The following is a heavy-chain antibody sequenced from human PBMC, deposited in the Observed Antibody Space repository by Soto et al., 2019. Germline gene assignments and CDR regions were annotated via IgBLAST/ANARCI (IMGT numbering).Heavy chain of an antibody. CDR3: ARETCPSSTSCYAAGD. V-gene: IGHV4-31*03. J-gene: IGHJ4*02. CDR1: GGSISSGGYY. D-gene: IGHD2-2*01. CDR2: IYYSGST. Sequence: QVQLQESGPGLVKPSQTLSLTCTVSGGSISSGGYYWSWIRQHPGKGLEWIGYIYYSGSTYYNPSLKRRVTTSVDTSKNQFSLKLSSVTAADTAVYYCARETCPSSTSCYAAGDWGQGTLVTVSS.